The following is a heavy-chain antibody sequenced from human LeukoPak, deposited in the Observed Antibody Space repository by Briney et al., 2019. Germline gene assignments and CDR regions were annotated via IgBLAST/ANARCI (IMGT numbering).Heavy chain of an antibody. CDR1: GFTFSSYA. J-gene: IGHJ3*02. CDR3: ARSARLYYYDSSGSDAFDI. Sequence: GGSLRLSCAASGFTFSSYAMHWVRQAPGKGLEWVAVISYDGSNKYYADSVKGRFTISRDNAKNSLYLQMNSLRAEDTAVYYCARSARLYYYDSSGSDAFDIWGQGTMVTVSS. D-gene: IGHD3-22*01. V-gene: IGHV3-30-3*01. CDR2: ISYDGSNK.